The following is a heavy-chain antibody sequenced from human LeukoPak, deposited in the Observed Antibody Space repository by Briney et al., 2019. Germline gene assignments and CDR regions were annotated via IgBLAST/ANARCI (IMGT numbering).Heavy chain of an antibody. D-gene: IGHD1-1*01. CDR1: GYTFTNFW. V-gene: IGHV5-51*01. CDR3: VRQPRVHTPDF. J-gene: IGHJ4*02. CDR2: VSPSDSDT. Sequence: GASLEISCEGSGYTFTNFWIGWVRQMPGKGLEWMGIVSPSDSDTRYSPSFQGQVTISADRSITTAYLQWSILKASDTATYYCVRQPRVHTPDFWGQGTLVTVSS.